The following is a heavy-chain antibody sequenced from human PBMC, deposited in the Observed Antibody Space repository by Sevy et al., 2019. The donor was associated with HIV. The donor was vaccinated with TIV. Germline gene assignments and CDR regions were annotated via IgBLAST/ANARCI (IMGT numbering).Heavy chain of an antibody. CDR2: FYYSEST. J-gene: IGHJ4*02. Sequence: SETLSLTCTVSGDSISRGTYYWGWIRQPPGKGLEWIGTFYYSESTYYNPSLKSRVTISVDTSKNQFSLKLSSVTAADTAVYYCVRQSEDTFPDRGSYIDYWGQGTLVTVSS. CDR3: VRQSEDTFPDRGSYIDY. V-gene: IGHV4-39*01. CDR1: GDSISRGTYY. D-gene: IGHD3-3*01.